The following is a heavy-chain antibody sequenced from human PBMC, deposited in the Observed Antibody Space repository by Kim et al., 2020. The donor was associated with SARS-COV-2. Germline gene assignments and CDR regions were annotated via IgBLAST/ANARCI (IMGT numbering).Heavy chain of an antibody. CDR3: VRVGLCSGGDCYSPLDN. Sequence: GGSLRLSCAASGFNFSGHSMHWVRQAPGKGLDWVAIVSSDGRKTYYADSVKGRFTISRDNSKKTLTLQMNILRVEETAVYYCVRVGLCSGGDCYSPLDNWGQGTQVTVSS. V-gene: IGHV3-30*04. CDR2: VSSDGRKT. J-gene: IGHJ4*02. CDR1: GFNFSGHS. D-gene: IGHD2-15*01.